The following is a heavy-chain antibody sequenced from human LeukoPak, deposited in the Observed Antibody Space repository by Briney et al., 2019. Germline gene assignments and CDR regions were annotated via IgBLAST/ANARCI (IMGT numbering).Heavy chain of an antibody. CDR1: GGSISSYY. J-gene: IGHJ5*02. D-gene: IGHD6-19*01. Sequence: PSETLSLTCTVSGGSISSYYWSWIRQPPGKGLEWIGYIYYSGSTNYNPSLKSRVTISVDTSKNQFSLKLSSVTAADTAVYYCARDHDNSSGWYVGWFDPWGQGTLVTVSS. V-gene: IGHV4-59*12. CDR3: ARDHDNSSGWYVGWFDP. CDR2: IYYSGST.